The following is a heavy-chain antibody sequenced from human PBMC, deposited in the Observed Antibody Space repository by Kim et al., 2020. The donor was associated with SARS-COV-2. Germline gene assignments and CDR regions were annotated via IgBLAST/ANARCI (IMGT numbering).Heavy chain of an antibody. CDR1: GDSVSSNSAA. CDR2: TYYRSKWYN. J-gene: IGHJ3*02. D-gene: IGHD6-19*01. Sequence: SQTLSLTCAISGDSVSSNSAAWNWIRQSPSRGLEWLGRTYYRSKWYNDYAVSVKSRITINPDTSKNQFSLQLNSVTPEDTAVYYCARDPGYSSGWYVYAFDIWGQGTMVTVSS. CDR3: ARDPGYSSGWYVYAFDI. V-gene: IGHV6-1*01.